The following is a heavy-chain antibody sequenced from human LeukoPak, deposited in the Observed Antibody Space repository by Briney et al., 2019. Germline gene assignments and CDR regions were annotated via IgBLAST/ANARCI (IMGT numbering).Heavy chain of an antibody. CDR1: GYTFTSYD. Sequence: ASVKVSCKASGYTFTSYDINWVRQATGQGLEWMGWMNPNSGNTGYAQKFQGRVTMTRNTSISTAYVELSSLRSEDTAVYYCARKPRSYSSSSNWFDPWGQGTLVTVSS. J-gene: IGHJ5*02. CDR2: MNPNSGNT. V-gene: IGHV1-8*01. D-gene: IGHD6-6*01. CDR3: ARKPRSYSSSSNWFDP.